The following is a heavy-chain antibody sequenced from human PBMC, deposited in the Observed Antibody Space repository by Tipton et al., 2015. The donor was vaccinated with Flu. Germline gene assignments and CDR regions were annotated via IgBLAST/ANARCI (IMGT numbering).Heavy chain of an antibody. D-gene: IGHD2-8*01. J-gene: IGHJ6*02. V-gene: IGHV4-30-2*01. Sequence: GLVKPSQTLSLTCGVSGGAISSGDYSWSWIRQPPGKGLEWIGYIFHSGKTYFNPSLQSRVSISVDRSKNQFYLEMSSVTAADTAVYYCARITNGTYYYGMDVWGQGTTVTVSS. CDR2: IFHSGKT. CDR3: ARITNGTYYYGMDV. CDR1: GGAISSGDYS.